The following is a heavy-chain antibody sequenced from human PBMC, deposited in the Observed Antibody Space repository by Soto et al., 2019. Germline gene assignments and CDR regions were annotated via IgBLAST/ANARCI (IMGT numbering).Heavy chain of an antibody. D-gene: IGHD3-3*01. CDR2: ISCNSASI. J-gene: IGHJ4*02. V-gene: IGHV3-9*01. CDR3: VKDWGHDFPNGYFNC. Sequence: GGSLRLSCAASGFPFDDYAMHWVRQVPGKGLEWVSGISCNSASIGYADSVKGRFTTSRDNAKNSLYLEMNSLRTEDTALYYCVKDWGHDFPNGYFNCWGQGTXVTVSS. CDR1: GFPFDDYA.